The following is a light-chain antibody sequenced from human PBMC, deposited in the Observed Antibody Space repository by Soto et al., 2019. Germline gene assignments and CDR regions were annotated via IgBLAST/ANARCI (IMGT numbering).Light chain of an antibody. Sequence: DIQMTQSPSSVSASVGDRVTITCRASQGISSWLAWYQRKPGKAPKLLIYAASTLQSGVPSRFSGSGSGTDFTLSIGSLQPEDFATYYCQQSYSTPRTFGQGTKVDIK. CDR1: QGISSW. CDR3: QQSYSTPRT. J-gene: IGKJ1*01. CDR2: AAS. V-gene: IGKV1-12*01.